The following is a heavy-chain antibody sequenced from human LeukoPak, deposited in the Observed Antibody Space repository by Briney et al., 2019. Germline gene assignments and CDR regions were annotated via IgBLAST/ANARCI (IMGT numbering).Heavy chain of an antibody. V-gene: IGHV3-30*18. CDR1: GFSFNNYR. J-gene: IGHJ5*02. CDR2: ISNEGSYK. D-gene: IGHD2-15*01. Sequence: GGSLRLSCTASGFSFNNYRTHWVRQAPGKGLEWVAGISNEGSYKFYADSVKGRITISRDNSKNTLYLQMNSLRPEDAAFYYCAKDVAGAATGGWFDPWGQGTLVTVSS. CDR3: AKDVAGAATGGWFDP.